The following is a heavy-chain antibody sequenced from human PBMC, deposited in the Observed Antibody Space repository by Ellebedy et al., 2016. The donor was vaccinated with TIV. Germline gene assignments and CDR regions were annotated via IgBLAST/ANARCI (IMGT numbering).Heavy chain of an antibody. CDR3: ARVHCSITTCDYYYMDV. CDR1: GGSISSHGFY. Sequence: SETLSLXXTVSGGSISSHGFYWSWIRQHPGKGLEWLGYIYYSGNSHYNPSLKSRLTLSVDTSKSQFSLRLRSATAADTAVYYCARVHCSITTCDYYYMDVWGKGTTVTVSS. D-gene: IGHD1-1*01. V-gene: IGHV4-31*03. CDR2: IYYSGNS. J-gene: IGHJ6*03.